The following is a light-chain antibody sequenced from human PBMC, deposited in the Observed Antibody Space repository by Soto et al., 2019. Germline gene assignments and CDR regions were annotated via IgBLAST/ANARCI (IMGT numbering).Light chain of an antibody. Sequence: DIQMTQSPSSLSASVGDRVTLTSRASQGIRNALAWYQKKPGKAPERLIYSAYFLQSGVSSRFSGSGSGTDFTLTITSLQPEDFASYYCLQHDTYPYTFGQGTKLEIK. CDR2: SAY. CDR1: QGIRNA. CDR3: LQHDTYPYT. V-gene: IGKV1-17*01. J-gene: IGKJ2*01.